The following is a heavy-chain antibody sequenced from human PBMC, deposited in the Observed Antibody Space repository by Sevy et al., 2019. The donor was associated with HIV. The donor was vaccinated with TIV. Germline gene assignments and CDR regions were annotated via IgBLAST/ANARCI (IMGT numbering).Heavy chain of an antibody. CDR1: TFTFNDYW. V-gene: IGHV3-7*01. J-gene: IGHJ6*02. CDR3: AGWGGGLDV. D-gene: IGHD3-16*01. CDR2: INQHGSEK. Sequence: GGSLRLSCAASTFTFNDYWMNWVRQAPGKGLEWVANINQHGSEKYFVDSVKGRFTISRDNAKNSLYLQMNSLSAEDTVVYYCAGWGGGLDVWGQGTTVTVSS.